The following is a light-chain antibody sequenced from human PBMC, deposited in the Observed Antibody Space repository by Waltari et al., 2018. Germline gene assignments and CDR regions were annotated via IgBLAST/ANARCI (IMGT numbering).Light chain of an antibody. CDR1: TGAVTSGHY. CDR2: DTS. V-gene: IGLV7-46*01. CDR3: LLSYSVARQVV. J-gene: IGLJ2*01. Sequence: QAVVTQEPSLTVSPGGTVTLTCGPSTGAVTSGHYPYWFQQKPGQAPRTLIYDTSNKHSWTPARFSGSLLGGKAALTLSGAQPEDEAEYYCLLSYSVARQVVFGGGTKLTVL.